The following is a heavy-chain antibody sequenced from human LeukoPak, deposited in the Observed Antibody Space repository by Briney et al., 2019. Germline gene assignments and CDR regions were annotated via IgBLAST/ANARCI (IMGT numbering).Heavy chain of an antibody. CDR1: GFPSSNNW. V-gene: IGHV3-7*01. CDR3: AKYLSRAFDC. D-gene: IGHD2/OR15-2a*01. J-gene: IGHJ4*02. Sequence: GRSLSLSCAASGFPSSNNWMAWVRQAPGKGPELVAHINHDGSHTGYVDSVKGRFTISRDNSKNSLYLQLNSLRAEDTAMYYCAKYLSRAFDCWGQGSLITVSS. CDR2: INHDGSHT.